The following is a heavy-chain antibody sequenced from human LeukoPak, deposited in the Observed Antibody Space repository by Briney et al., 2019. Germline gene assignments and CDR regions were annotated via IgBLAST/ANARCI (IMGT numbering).Heavy chain of an antibody. J-gene: IGHJ4*02. CDR2: INHSGRT. Sequence: SETLSLTSAVYGGSFSGYYWSWIRQPPGKGLEWIGEINHSGRTNYNPSLKRRVTISVDTSKNQFFLKLSSVTAADTAVYYCARAGGSYFSPQIGYWGQGTLVTVSS. D-gene: IGHD1-26*01. V-gene: IGHV4-34*01. CDR1: GGSFSGYY. CDR3: ARAGGSYFSPQIGY.